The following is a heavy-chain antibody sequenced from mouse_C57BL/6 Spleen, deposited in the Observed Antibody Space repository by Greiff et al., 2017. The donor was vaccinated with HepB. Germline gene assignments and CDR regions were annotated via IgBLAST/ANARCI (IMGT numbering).Heavy chain of an antibody. Sequence: QVQLQQPGAELVMPGASVKLSCKASGYTFTSYWMHWVKQRPGQGLEWIGEIDPSDSYTNYNQKFKGKSTLTVDKSSSTAYMQLSSLTSEDSAVYDCARREDWDVTFAYWGQGTLVTVSA. J-gene: IGHJ3*01. CDR2: IDPSDSYT. D-gene: IGHD4-1*01. CDR1: GYTFTSYW. V-gene: IGHV1-69*01. CDR3: ARREDWDVTFAY.